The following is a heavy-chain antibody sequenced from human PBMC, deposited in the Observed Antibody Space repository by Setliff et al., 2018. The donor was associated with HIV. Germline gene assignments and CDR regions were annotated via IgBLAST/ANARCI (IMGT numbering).Heavy chain of an antibody. J-gene: IGHJ2*01. CDR2: VYASAYS. D-gene: IGHD3-10*01. V-gene: IGHV4-4*07. CDR1: GDSIGDYY. CDR3: ARDWVTRSNYYGSGSPWYFDF. Sequence: TLSLTCTVSGDSIGDYYWNWIRQPAGKGLEWIGRVYASAYSNYNPSLKSRVTMSVDTSQNQFSLKLRSVNAADTAVYYCARDWVTRSNYYGSGSPWYFDFWGRGILVTSPQ.